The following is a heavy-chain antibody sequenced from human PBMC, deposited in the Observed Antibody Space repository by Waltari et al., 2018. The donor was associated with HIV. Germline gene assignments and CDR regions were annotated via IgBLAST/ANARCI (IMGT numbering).Heavy chain of an antibody. Sequence: QVQLVESGGGVVQPGGSLRLPCAATGFTSTTYPITWSRKAPGKGLEWVAFVRYDGSNKYYADSVKGRFTISRDNSKNTLYLQMNSLRADDTAVYYCARDPSPPILYDILTGYYFDYWGQGTLVTVSS. CDR1: GFTSTTYP. V-gene: IGHV3-30*02. CDR2: VRYDGSNK. CDR3: ARDPSPPILYDILTGYYFDY. D-gene: IGHD3-9*01. J-gene: IGHJ4*02.